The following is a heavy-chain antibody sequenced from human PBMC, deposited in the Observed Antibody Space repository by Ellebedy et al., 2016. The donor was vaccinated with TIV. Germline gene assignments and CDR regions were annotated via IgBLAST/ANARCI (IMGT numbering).Heavy chain of an antibody. D-gene: IGHD2-21*01. Sequence: MPGGSLRLSCSVSAGSVSSTRYYWAWIRQPPGKGLEWIGSVFYSGSPYYNPSFKSRVTLSVDTSKDQFSLNLRTVTAADTAVYYCARIDPWQPVDDWGQGILVSVSS. J-gene: IGHJ4*02. CDR2: VFYSGSP. CDR3: ARIDPWQPVDD. V-gene: IGHV4-39*01. CDR1: AGSVSSTRYY.